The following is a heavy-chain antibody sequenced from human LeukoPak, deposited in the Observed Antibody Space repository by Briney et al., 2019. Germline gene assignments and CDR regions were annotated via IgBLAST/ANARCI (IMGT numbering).Heavy chain of an antibody. CDR3: AKNAYYDSSGYYGVYDY. J-gene: IGHJ4*02. V-gene: IGHV3-23*01. CDR2: ISGSGGST. D-gene: IGHD3-22*01. CDR1: GFTFSSYG. Sequence: GGSLRLSCAASGFTFSSYGMSWARQAPGRGLEWVSAISGSGGSTYYADSVKGRFTIPRDNSKNTLYLQMNSLRAEDTAVYYCAKNAYYDSSGYYGVYDYWGQGTLVTVSS.